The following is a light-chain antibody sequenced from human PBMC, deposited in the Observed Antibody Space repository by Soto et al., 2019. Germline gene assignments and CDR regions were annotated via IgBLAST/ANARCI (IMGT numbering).Light chain of an antibody. J-gene: IGKJ3*01. CDR1: QIVSTNF. V-gene: IGKV3-20*01. CDR3: QQHGDSPFT. Sequence: EIVLTQSPGTLSLSPGERATLSCMASQIVSTNFLAWYQQKPGQAPRLLIYGASTRATGIPDRFSGSGSGTDFTLTISRLEPEDLALYYCQQHGDSPFTFGPGTKVDIK. CDR2: GAS.